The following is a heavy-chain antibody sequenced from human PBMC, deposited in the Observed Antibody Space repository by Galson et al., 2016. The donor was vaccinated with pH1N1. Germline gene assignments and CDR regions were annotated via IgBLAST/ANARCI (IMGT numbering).Heavy chain of an antibody. V-gene: IGHV2-70*04. CDR1: GFSLSTFGVR. Sequence: PALVKPTQTLKLTCTYSGFSLSTFGVRVSWIRQSPGKALEWLARIDWDDEKFYSPSLKTRLTISKDTSKDQVVLTMTNMDPVDTGTYYCARFNYGDYVNYFDYWGQGTLVTVSS. D-gene: IGHD4-17*01. CDR2: IDWDDEK. J-gene: IGHJ4*02. CDR3: ARFNYGDYVNYFDY.